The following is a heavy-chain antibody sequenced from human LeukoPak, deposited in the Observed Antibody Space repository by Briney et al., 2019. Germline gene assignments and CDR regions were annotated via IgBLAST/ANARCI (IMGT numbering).Heavy chain of an antibody. J-gene: IGHJ4*02. D-gene: IGHD2-15*01. Sequence: SETLSLTCAVYGGSFSGYYWSWVRQPPGKGMEWIVEINHSGSTNYNPSLKSRVTISVDTSKNQFSLKLSSVTAADTAVYYCARQGAYCSGGSCYREFSYWGQGTLVTVSS. CDR2: INHSGST. CDR3: ARQGAYCSGGSCYREFSY. V-gene: IGHV4-34*01. CDR1: GGSFSGYY.